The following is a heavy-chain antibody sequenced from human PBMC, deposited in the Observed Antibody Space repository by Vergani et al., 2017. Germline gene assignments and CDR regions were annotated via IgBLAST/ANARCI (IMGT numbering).Heavy chain of an antibody. J-gene: IGHJ6*02. CDR3: ARDQLAVAGRYYYGMDV. CDR2: IYTSGST. Sequence: QVQLQESGPGLVKPSQTLSLTCTVSGGSISSYYWSWIRQPAGKGLEWIGRIYTSGSTNYNPSLKSRVTMSVDTSKNQFSLKLSSVTAADTAVYYCARDQLAVAGRYYYGMDVWGQGTTVTVSS. D-gene: IGHD6-19*01. CDR1: GGSISSYY. V-gene: IGHV4-4*07.